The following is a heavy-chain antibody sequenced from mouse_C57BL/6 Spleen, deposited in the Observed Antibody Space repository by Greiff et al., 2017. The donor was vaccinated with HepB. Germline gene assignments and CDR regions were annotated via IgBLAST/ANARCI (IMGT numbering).Heavy chain of an antibody. CDR3: ARGDGSSYVDYFDD. CDR2: INPGSGGT. Sequence: QVQLQQSGAELVRPGTSVKVSCKASGYAFTNYLIARVKQMPGQGLEWIGVINPGSGGTNYNEKFKGKATLTADKSSSTAYMQLSSLTSEDSAVYFCARGDGSSYVDYFDDWGQGTTLTVSS. V-gene: IGHV1-54*01. J-gene: IGHJ2*01. CDR1: GYAFTNYL. D-gene: IGHD1-1*01.